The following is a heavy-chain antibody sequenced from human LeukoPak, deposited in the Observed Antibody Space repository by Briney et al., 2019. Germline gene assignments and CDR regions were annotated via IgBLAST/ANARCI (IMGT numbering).Heavy chain of an antibody. CDR3: ARLYQQSKWKYYYYYMDV. CDR1: GASFSTNY. D-gene: IGHD1-1*01. V-gene: IGHV4-59*01. Sequence: SETLSLTFSVSGASFSTNYWSWIRQPPGRGLEWIGYVFDSGSTNYNPSLKSRVTISVDTSTKQYSLRPSSVTAADTAVYYCARLYQQSKWKYYYYYMDVWGKGTAVTVSS. CDR2: VFDSGST. J-gene: IGHJ6*03.